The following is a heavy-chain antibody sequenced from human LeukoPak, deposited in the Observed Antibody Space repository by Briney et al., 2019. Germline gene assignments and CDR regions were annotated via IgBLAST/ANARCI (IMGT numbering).Heavy chain of an antibody. CDR2: IYPGDSDT. Sequence: GESLRISCKGSGYSFTSYWIGWVRQMPGKGLEWMGIIYPGDSDTRYSPSFQGQVTISADKSISTAYLQWSSLKASDTAMYYCARLLYTPSNIYYFDYWGQGTLVTVSS. V-gene: IGHV5-51*01. CDR3: ARLLYTPSNIYYFDY. CDR1: GYSFTSYW. D-gene: IGHD2-2*02. J-gene: IGHJ4*02.